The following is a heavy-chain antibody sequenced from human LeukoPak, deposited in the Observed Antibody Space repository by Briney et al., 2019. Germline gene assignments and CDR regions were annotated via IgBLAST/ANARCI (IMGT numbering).Heavy chain of an antibody. CDR3: AKDISGRWITMVRGIDY. V-gene: IGHV3-9*01. CDR1: GFTFDDYA. J-gene: IGHJ4*02. CDR2: ISWNSGSI. Sequence: PGGSLRLSCAASGFTFDDYALHWVRQAPGKGLEWVSGISWNSGSIDYADSLRGRFTVSRDNAKNSLYLQMNSLRAEDTAFYYCAKDISGRWITMVRGIDYWGQGTLVTVSS. D-gene: IGHD3-10*01.